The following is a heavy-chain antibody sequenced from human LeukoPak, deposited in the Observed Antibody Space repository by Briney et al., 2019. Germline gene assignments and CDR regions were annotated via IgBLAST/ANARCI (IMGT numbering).Heavy chain of an antibody. V-gene: IGHV5-51*01. CDR3: ARHGEPRYFDY. Sequence: GQSLKISCKGSGYSFTSYWIAWVRQMPGKGLEWMGIIYPGDSETRYSPSFQGQVTISADKYISTAYLQWSSLKASDSAMYYCARHGEPRYFDYWGQGTLVTVSS. J-gene: IGHJ4*02. D-gene: IGHD2-21*01. CDR2: IYPGDSET. CDR1: GYSFTSYW.